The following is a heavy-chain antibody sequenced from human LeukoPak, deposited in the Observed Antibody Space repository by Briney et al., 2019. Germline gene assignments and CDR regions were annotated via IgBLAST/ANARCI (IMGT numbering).Heavy chain of an antibody. D-gene: IGHD2-2*01. Sequence: SVKVSCKASGGTFSSYAISWVRQAPGQGLEWMGGIIPIFGTANYAQKFQGRVTITADESTSTAYMELSSLRSEDTAVYYCARGCDIVVVPGRHYFDYWGQGTLVTVSS. J-gene: IGHJ4*02. CDR2: IIPIFGTA. V-gene: IGHV1-69*01. CDR1: GGTFSSYA. CDR3: ARGCDIVVVPGRHYFDY.